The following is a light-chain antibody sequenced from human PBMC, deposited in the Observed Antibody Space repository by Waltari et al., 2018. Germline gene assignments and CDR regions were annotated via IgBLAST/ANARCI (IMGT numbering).Light chain of an antibody. CDR3: MQATNWPLT. Sequence: DVVMTQSPLSLPVSLGQTASISCRSSQSLVHTDGHTYLNWFQQRPGQSPRRLIYKVSIRDSGVLDRFRGNGSDAAFILKISRVEAEDVGIYYCMQATNWPLTFGQLTKVEIQ. J-gene: IGKJ1*01. CDR2: KVS. CDR1: QSLVHTDGHTY. V-gene: IGKV2-30*02.